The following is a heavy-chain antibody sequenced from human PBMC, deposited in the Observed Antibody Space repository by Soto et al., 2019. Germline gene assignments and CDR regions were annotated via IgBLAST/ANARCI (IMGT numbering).Heavy chain of an antibody. CDR3: ATDPGYDSNSPHLDAFDI. J-gene: IGHJ3*02. CDR2: FDPEDGET. V-gene: IGHV1-24*01. D-gene: IGHD3-22*01. CDR1: GYTLTELS. Sequence: GASVKVSCKVSGYTLTELSMHWVRQAPGKGIEWMGGFDPEDGETIYAQKFQGRVTMTEDTSTDIAYMELSSLRSEDTALYYCATDPGYDSNSPHLDAFDIWGQGTMVTVSS.